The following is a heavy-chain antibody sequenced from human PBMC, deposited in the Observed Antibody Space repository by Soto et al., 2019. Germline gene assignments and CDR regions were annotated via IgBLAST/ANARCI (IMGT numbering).Heavy chain of an antibody. Sequence: LRLSCAASGFIFSTSGSAFSRYAMTWVRQTPGKALEWVSSISGSGVRTYYSDSVRGRFTISRDNSKDRLYLEMNSVRAEDTAVYYCATPAYGYWGQGTLVTVSS. V-gene: IGHV3-23*01. CDR2: ISGSGVRT. J-gene: IGHJ4*02. CDR3: ATPAYGY. D-gene: IGHD3-16*01. CDR1: GFIFSTSGSAFSRYA.